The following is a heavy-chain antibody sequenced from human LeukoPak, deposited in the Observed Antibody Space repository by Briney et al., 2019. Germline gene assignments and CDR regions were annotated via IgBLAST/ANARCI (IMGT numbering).Heavy chain of an antibody. V-gene: IGHV3-7*03. CDR2: INQDGGEN. D-gene: IGHD2-15*01. CDR1: GFTFSTYW. J-gene: IGHJ4*02. Sequence: SGGSLRLSCAASGFTFSTYWMSWVRQAPGKGLEWVANINQDGGENYYVDSVKGRFTISRDNANNSLYLQMNSLRAEDTAVYYWARYCSGGSCFDYWGQGTLVTVSS. CDR3: ARYCSGGSCFDY.